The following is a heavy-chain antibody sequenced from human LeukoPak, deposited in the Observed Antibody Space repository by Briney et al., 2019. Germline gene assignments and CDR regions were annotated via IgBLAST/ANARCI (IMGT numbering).Heavy chain of an antibody. CDR3: VRDRTRSYESGKTGSSD. V-gene: IGHV3-21*01. CDR1: GFTFNTYS. D-gene: IGHD3-9*01. Sequence: GGSLRLSCAASGFTFNTYSMNWVRQAPGKGLEWVSSISSSSSYIYYADSVKGRFTISRDNAKNSLYLQMNSLRAEDTAVYYCVRDRTRSYESGKTGSSDWGQGTLVTVSS. J-gene: IGHJ4*02. CDR2: ISSSSSYI.